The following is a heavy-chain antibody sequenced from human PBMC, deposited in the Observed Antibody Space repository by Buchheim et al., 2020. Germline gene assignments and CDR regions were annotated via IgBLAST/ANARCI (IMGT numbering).Heavy chain of an antibody. CDR1: GFTFSSYE. Sequence: EVQLVESGGGLVQPGGSLRLSCVASGFTFSSYEMNWVRQAPGKGLEWVSYISSSGSTIYYVDSVKGRFTISRDNAKNSLYLQMNSLRVEDKAVYYCARGSSSDMVVVENGFDPWGQGTL. CDR2: ISSSGSTI. D-gene: IGHD2-15*01. V-gene: IGHV3-48*03. J-gene: IGHJ5*02. CDR3: ARGSSSDMVVVENGFDP.